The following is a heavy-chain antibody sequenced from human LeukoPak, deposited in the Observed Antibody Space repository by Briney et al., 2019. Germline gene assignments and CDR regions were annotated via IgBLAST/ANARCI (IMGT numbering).Heavy chain of an antibody. J-gene: IGHJ5*02. Sequence: SETLSLTCTVSGASFSSASYWTWIRPPPGKGVEGIAHIYNGVNTDYNPSLKRRVTISGDTSKNQFSLRLNSVTAADTAVYYCARSRAFNSGAFDPWGQGSLVTVSS. V-gene: IGHV4-61*01. CDR1: GASFSSASY. CDR2: IYNGVNT. D-gene: IGHD1-26*01. CDR3: ARSRAFNSGAFDP.